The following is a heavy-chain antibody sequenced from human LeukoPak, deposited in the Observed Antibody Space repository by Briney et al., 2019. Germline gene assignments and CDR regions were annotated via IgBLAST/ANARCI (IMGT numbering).Heavy chain of an antibody. D-gene: IGHD6-19*01. V-gene: IGHV4-59*08. CDR2: IFGSGST. CDR3: ARNVGWYSHDS. Sequence: SETLSLTCTVSGDSLSSHFWSWIRQPPGKGLEWIGFIFGSGSTNYDPSLRGRVTISEDTSKNHFSLKLTSVTAVDTAVYYCARNVGWYSHDSWGQGTLVTVSS. CDR1: GDSLSSHF. J-gene: IGHJ4*02.